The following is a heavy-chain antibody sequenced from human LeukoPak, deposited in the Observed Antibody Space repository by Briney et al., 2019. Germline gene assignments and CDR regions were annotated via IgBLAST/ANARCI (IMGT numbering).Heavy chain of an antibody. CDR2: IDWDDDK. CDR3: ARGSGYSRFDY. D-gene: IGHD3-22*01. Sequence: SGPALVKPTQPLTLTCTFSGFSLTTTGMRVMWIRQPPGKALEWLARIDWDDDKFYSASLKTRLTISKDTYKNQVVLTMTNMDPVDTATYYCARGSGYSRFDYWGQGTLVTGSS. V-gene: IGHV2-70*04. CDR1: GFSLTTTGMR. J-gene: IGHJ4*02.